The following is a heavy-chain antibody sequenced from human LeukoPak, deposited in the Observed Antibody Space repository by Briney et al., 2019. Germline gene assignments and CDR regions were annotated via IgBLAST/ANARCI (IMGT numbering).Heavy chain of an antibody. CDR2: IKRKSDGGTT. Sequence: GGSLRLSCAASGLTFKNARMSWVRQAPGKGLEWVGRIKRKSDGGTTDYAAPVKGRFTISRDDSKNTLDLQMNSLKAEDTAVYYCATSGQHWDVFDYWGQGTLVTVSS. CDR1: GLTFKNAR. J-gene: IGHJ4*02. V-gene: IGHV3-15*01. CDR3: ATSGQHWDVFDY. D-gene: IGHD1-1*01.